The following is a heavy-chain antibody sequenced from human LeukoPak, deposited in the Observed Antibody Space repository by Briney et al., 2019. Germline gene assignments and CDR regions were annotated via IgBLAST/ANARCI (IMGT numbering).Heavy chain of an antibody. V-gene: IGHV1-18*04. CDR1: GYTFTGYG. Sequence: GASVKVSCKASGYTFTGYGISWVRQAPGQGLEWMGWISAYNGNTNYAQKLQGRVTMTTDTSTSTAYMELRSLRSDDTAVYYCAREMQGGSYYNPANWFDPWGQGTLVTVSS. CDR2: ISAYNGNT. CDR3: AREMQGGSYYNPANWFDP. J-gene: IGHJ5*02. D-gene: IGHD3-10*01.